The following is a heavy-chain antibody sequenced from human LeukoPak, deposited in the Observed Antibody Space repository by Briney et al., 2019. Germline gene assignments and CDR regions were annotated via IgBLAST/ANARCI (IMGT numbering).Heavy chain of an antibody. CDR3: AKATGGGYYYYMDV. CDR1: GFTFSSYG. V-gene: IGHV3-33*06. J-gene: IGHJ6*03. Sequence: GRSLRLSCAASGFTFSSYGTHWVRQAPGKGLEWVAVIWYDGSNKYYADSVKGRFTISRDNYKNTLYLQMNSLRAEDTAVYYCAKATGGGYYYYMDVWGKGTTVTVSS. CDR2: IWYDGSNK. D-gene: IGHD7-27*01.